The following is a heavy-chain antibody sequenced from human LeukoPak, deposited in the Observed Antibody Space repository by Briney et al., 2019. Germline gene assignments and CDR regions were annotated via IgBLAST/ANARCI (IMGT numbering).Heavy chain of an antibody. D-gene: IGHD5-18*01. CDR1: GYSFTSYW. CDR3: ARPGYSYGPDAFDI. CDR2: IYPGDSDT. J-gene: IGHJ3*02. Sequence: GESLKISCKGSGYSFTSYWIGWVRQMPGKGLEWMGIIYPGDSDTRYSPSFQGQVTISADKSISTAYLQLSSLKAADTAVYYCARPGYSYGPDAFDIWGQGTMVTVSS. V-gene: IGHV5-51*01.